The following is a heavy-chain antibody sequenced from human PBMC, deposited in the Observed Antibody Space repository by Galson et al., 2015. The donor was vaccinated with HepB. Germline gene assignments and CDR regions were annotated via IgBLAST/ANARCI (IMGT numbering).Heavy chain of an antibody. D-gene: IGHD2-15*01. CDR2: IYSTGST. V-gene: IGHV4-59*01. J-gene: IGHJ4*02. CDR3: ARVRGYCSGGTCYPESFYFDS. Sequence: ETLSLTCIVSGVSISSYYWTWIRRPPGKGLEWIEYIYSTGSTNYNPSLRSRVTMSIDRSSNNLSLKLSSVTAADTAVYYCARVRGYCSGGTCYPESFYFDSWGQGTLVTVSS. CDR1: GVSISSYY.